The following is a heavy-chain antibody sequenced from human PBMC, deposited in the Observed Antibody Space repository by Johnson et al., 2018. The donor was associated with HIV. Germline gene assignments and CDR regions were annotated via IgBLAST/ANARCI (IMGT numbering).Heavy chain of an antibody. Sequence: VKLVESGGGLIQPGGSLRLSCAASGFTVSSNYMSWVRQAPGKGLEWFSVIYSGGSTYYADSVKDRFTISRYNSKNTLYLQMHSLRAEDTAVYYCARGRDCYNADAFDIWGQGTMVTVSS. J-gene: IGHJ3*02. CDR1: GFTVSSNY. D-gene: IGHD5-24*01. CDR2: IYSGGST. V-gene: IGHV3-53*01. CDR3: ARGRDCYNADAFDI.